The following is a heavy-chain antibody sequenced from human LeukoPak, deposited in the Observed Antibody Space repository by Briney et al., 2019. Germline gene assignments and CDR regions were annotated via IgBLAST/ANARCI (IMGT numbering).Heavy chain of an antibody. J-gene: IGHJ5*02. D-gene: IGHD4-11*01. V-gene: IGHV3-11*04. CDR2: ISSSGSTI. Sequence: GGSLRLSCAASGFTFSDYYMSWIRQAPGKGLEWVSYISSSGSTIYYADSVKGRFTISRDNAKNTLYLQMNSLRAEDTAVYYCAKDWDYDYSTPWGQGTLVTVSS. CDR3: AKDWDYDYSTP. CDR1: GFTFSDYY.